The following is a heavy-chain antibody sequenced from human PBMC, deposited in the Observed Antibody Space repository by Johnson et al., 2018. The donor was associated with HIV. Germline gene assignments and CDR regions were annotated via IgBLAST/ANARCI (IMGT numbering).Heavy chain of an antibody. J-gene: IGHJ3*02. CDR3: ARACRDGYTCDAFDI. D-gene: IGHD5-24*01. Sequence: VKLVESGGGLVQPGGSLRLACAASGLTVSSNYMSWVRQAPGKGLEWVSVFFSGGTTYYADSVNGRFTISRDNSKNTLFLQMNSLRADDTALYYCARACRDGYTCDAFDIWGQGTMVTVSS. CDR1: GLTVSSNY. CDR2: FFSGGTT. V-gene: IGHV3-66*01.